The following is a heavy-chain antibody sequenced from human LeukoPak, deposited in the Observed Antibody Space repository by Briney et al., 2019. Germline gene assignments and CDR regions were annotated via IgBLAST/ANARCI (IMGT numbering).Heavy chain of an antibody. CDR2: IKSKTDGATT. CDR1: GFTFNNAW. Sequence: PGGSLRLSCAASGFTFNNAWMTWVRQAPGKGLEWVGRIKSKTDGATTDFAAPVKGRFTISRDDSRNTVYLQMNSLKTEDTAVYYCTTASKRQHFDYWGQGTLVTVSS. J-gene: IGHJ4*02. V-gene: IGHV3-15*01. CDR3: TTASKRQHFDY.